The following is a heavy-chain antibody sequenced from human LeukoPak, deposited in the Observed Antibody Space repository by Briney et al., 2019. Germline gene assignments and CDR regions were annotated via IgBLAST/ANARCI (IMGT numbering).Heavy chain of an antibody. J-gene: IGHJ4*02. CDR1: GGSISSYY. Sequence: SETLSLTCTVSGGSISSYYWSWIRQPPGKGLEWIGYIYYSGSTNHNPSLKSRVTISVDTSKNQFSLKLSSVTAADTAVYYCAGISTEESGSAYYFDYWGQGTLVTVSS. V-gene: IGHV4-59*01. CDR2: IYYSGST. D-gene: IGHD1-26*01. CDR3: AGISTEESGSAYYFDY.